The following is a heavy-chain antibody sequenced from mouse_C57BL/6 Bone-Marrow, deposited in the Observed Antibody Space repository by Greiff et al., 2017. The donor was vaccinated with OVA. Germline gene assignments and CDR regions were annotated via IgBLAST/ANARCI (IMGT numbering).Heavy chain of an antibody. CDR2: ISGGGGNT. J-gene: IGHJ1*03. Sequence: DVMLVESGGGLVKPGGSLKLSCAASGFTFSSYTMSWVRQTPEKRLEWVATISGGGGNTYYPDSVKGRFTISRDNAKNTLYLQMSSLRSEDTALYYCAREDKIITAVVADYWYFDVWGTGTTVTVSS. CDR3: AREDKIITAVVADYWYFDV. CDR1: GFTFSSYT. V-gene: IGHV5-9*01. D-gene: IGHD1-1*01.